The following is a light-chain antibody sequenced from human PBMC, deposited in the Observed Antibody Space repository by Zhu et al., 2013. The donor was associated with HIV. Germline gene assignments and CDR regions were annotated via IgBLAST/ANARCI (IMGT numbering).Light chain of an antibody. CDR2: ETS. Sequence: DIVMTQTPLSLSVTPGQPASISCKSSQSLLHSDGRTYLYWYRQRPGQSPQLLIYETSSRFSGVPDRFRGSGSGTDFTLKISRVEAEDVGVYYCIQGIHLPIVFGPGTTVDIK. CDR3: IQGIHLPIV. V-gene: IGKV2-29*03. CDR1: QSLLHSDGRTY. J-gene: IGKJ3*01.